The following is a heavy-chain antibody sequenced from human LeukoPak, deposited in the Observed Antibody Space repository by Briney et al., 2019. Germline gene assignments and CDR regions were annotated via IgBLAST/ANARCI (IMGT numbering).Heavy chain of an antibody. Sequence: ASVKVSCEASGYTFTGYYMHWVRQAPGQGLEWMGWINPNSGGTNYAQKFQGRVTMTRDTSISTAYMELSRLRSDDTAVYYCARESSGWTNWFDPWGQGTLVTVSS. J-gene: IGHJ5*02. CDR3: ARESSGWTNWFDP. D-gene: IGHD6-19*01. V-gene: IGHV1-2*02. CDR1: GYTFTGYY. CDR2: INPNSGGT.